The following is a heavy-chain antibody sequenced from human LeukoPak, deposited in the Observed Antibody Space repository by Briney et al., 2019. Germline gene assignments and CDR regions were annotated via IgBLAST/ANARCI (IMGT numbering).Heavy chain of an antibody. CDR3: ARDLDSYGSGSYRLE. CDR2: IWYDENYK. J-gene: IGHJ4*02. CDR1: GFTFSSYG. V-gene: IGHV3-33*01. D-gene: IGHD3-10*01. Sequence: PGGSLRLSCAASGFTFSSYGMHWVRQAPGKGLEWVAVIWYDENYKYYADSVKGRFTISRDNSKNTLYLQMNSLRAEDTAVYYCARDLDSYGSGSYRLEWGQGTLVNVSS.